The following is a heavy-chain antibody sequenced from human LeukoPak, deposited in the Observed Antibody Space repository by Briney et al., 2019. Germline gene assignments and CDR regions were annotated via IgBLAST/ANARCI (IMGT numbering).Heavy chain of an antibody. V-gene: IGHV3-30*18. D-gene: IGHD3-16*01. Sequence: GRSLRLSCAASGFTFSTFGMNWVRQAAGKGLEWVALVSPDGSHVNYADSVKGRFTISRDNSKNMMNLQMNSLTSDDTAVYFCAKADTFGNYFDSWGQGTLVTVSS. CDR3: AKADTFGNYFDS. CDR2: VSPDGSHV. J-gene: IGHJ4*02. CDR1: GFTFSTFG.